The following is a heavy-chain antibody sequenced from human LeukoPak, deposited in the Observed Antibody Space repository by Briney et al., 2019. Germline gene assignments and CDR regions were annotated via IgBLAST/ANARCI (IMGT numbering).Heavy chain of an antibody. V-gene: IGHV4-4*02. D-gene: IGHD6-13*01. Sequence: SGTLSLTCAVSGGSISSSNWWSWVRQPPGKGLEWIGYIYYSGSTNYNPSLKSRVTISVDTSKNQFSLKLSSVTAADTAVYYCARAARQQLEEDYWGQGTLVTVSS. CDR1: GGSISSSNW. J-gene: IGHJ4*02. CDR2: IYYSGST. CDR3: ARAARQQLEEDY.